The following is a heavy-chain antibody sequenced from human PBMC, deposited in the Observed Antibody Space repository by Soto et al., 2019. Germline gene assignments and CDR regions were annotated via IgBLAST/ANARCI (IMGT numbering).Heavy chain of an antibody. Sequence: ASVKVSCKASGCTFSSYAISWVRQAPGQGLEWMGGIIPIFGTANYAQKFQGRVTITADESTSTAYMELSSLRSEDTAVYYCARVHPDYSNFLFYYGMDIWGQGTTVTVSS. CDR3: ARVHPDYSNFLFYYGMDI. CDR2: IIPIFGTA. J-gene: IGHJ6*02. D-gene: IGHD4-4*01. V-gene: IGHV1-69*13. CDR1: GCTFSSYA.